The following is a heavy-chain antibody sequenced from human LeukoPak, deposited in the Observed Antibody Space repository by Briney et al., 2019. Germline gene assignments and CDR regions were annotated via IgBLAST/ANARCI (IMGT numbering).Heavy chain of an antibody. CDR2: TRNKANSYTT. V-gene: IGHV3-72*01. CDR3: VRNTVSIPRYFDY. CDR1: GFTFSDHY. Sequence: GGSLRLSCAASGFTFSDHYMDWVRQAPGKGLEWVGRTRNKANSYTTEYAASVKGRFSISRDDSENSLYLQMSSLKTEDTAVYYCVRNTVSIPRYFDYWGQGTLVTVSS. J-gene: IGHJ4*02. D-gene: IGHD4-17*01.